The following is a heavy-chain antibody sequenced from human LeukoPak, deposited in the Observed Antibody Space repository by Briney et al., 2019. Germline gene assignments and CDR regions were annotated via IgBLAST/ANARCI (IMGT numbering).Heavy chain of an antibody. CDR2: ISSSSTTK. CDR3: ARDPSRE. J-gene: IGHJ4*02. CDR1: GFTFTRNS. V-gene: IGHV3-48*01. Sequence: GGSLRLSCVVSGFTFTRNSMNWVRQAPGKGLEWVSYISSSSTTKYYADSVKGRFTISRDSAKNSLYLQMNSLRAEDTAVYYCARDPSREWGQGTLVTVSS. D-gene: IGHD2-2*01.